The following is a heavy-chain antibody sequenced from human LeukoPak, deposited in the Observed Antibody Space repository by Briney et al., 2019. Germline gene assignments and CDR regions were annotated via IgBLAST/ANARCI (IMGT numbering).Heavy chain of an antibody. J-gene: IGHJ3*02. CDR2: INWNGGST. Sequence: GGSLRLSCAASGFTFDDYGMSWVRQAPGKGLEWVSGINWNGGSTGYADSVKGRFTISRDNAKNSLYLQMNSLRAEDTALYHCARDSASFHPHVEYDAFDIWGQGTMVTVSS. CDR3: ARDSASFHPHVEYDAFDI. D-gene: IGHD5-24*01. V-gene: IGHV3-20*01. CDR1: GFTFDDYG.